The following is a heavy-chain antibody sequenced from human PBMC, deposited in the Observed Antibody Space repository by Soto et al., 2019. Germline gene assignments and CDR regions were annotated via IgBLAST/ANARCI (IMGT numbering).Heavy chain of an antibody. J-gene: IGHJ2*01. D-gene: IGHD6-19*01. CDR2: IIPIFGTA. CDR3: ALETGYSSGWTTRYFDL. V-gene: IGHV1-69*01. CDR1: GGTFSSYA. Sequence: QVQLVQSGAEVKKPGSSVKVSCKASGGTFSSYAISWVRQAPGQGLEWMGGIIPIFGTANYAQKFQGRVTITADESTSTAYMELSSLRSEDTAVYYYALETGYSSGWTTRYFDLWGRGTLVTVSS.